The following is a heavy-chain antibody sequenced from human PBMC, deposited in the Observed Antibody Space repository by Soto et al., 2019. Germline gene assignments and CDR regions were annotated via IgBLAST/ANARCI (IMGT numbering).Heavy chain of an antibody. CDR2: IRSNTAGGTA. V-gene: IGHV3-15*01. CDR3: TADDAIQLWSPADY. D-gene: IGHD5-18*01. CDR1: GFVFSDAW. Sequence: DVQLVESGGGLVKPGGSLTLSCVASGFVFSDAWMSWVRQAPGKGLEWIARIRSNTAGGTADYAAPVKGRFSILRDDSKKTLYLQMNSLKIEDTAVYYCTADDAIQLWSPADYWGQGTLVTVSS. J-gene: IGHJ4*02.